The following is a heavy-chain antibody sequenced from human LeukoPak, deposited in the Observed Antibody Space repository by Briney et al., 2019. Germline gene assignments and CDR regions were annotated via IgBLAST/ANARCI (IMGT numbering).Heavy chain of an antibody. J-gene: IGHJ3*02. CDR2: ISSSSSYI. CDR1: GFTFSSYS. CDR3: ARAGSRSLGAFDI. V-gene: IGHV3-21*01. Sequence: GGSLSLSCAASGFTFSSYSMNWVRQAPGKGLEWVSSISSSSSYIYYADSVKGRFTISRDNAKNSLYLQMNSLRAEDTAVYYCARAGSRSLGAFDIWGQGTMVTVSS. D-gene: IGHD2-15*01.